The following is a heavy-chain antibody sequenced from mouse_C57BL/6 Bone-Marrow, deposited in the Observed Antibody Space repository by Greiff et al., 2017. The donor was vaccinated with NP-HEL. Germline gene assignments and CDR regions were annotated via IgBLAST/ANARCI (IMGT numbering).Heavy chain of an antibody. Sequence: VQLKESGGDLVKPGGSLKLSCAASGFTFSSYGMSWVRQTPDKRLEWVATISSGGSYTYYPDSVKGRFTISRDNAKNTLYLQMRSLKSEDTAMYYCARHYDYDGYAMDYWGQGTSVTVSS. D-gene: IGHD2-4*01. CDR2: ISSGGSYT. CDR3: ARHYDYDGYAMDY. J-gene: IGHJ4*01. V-gene: IGHV5-6*01. CDR1: GFTFSSYG.